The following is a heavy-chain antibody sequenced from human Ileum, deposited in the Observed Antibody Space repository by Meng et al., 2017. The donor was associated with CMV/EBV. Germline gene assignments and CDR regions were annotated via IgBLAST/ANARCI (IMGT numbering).Heavy chain of an antibody. Sequence: SGCTFTDYYMHWVGQAPRRGLEWMGWINPHSGGATNAQSFLGRLTMTTDTSITTAYMAMDRLRPGDTGVYFCARLDSFGVVISRDYWGQGSLVTVSS. CDR1: GCTFTDYY. J-gene: IGHJ4*02. V-gene: IGHV1-2*02. CDR3: ARLDSFGVVISRDY. CDR2: INPHSGGA. D-gene: IGHD3-3*01.